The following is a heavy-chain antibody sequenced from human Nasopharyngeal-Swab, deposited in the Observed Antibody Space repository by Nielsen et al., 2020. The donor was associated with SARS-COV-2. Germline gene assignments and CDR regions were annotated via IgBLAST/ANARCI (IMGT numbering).Heavy chain of an antibody. Sequence: GESLKISCAASGFTFSSYGMHWVRQAPGKGPEWVAFIRYDGSNKYYADSVKGRFTISRDNSKNTLYLQMNSLRAEDTAVYYCAKSGPPPYYDILTGHFDYWGQGTLVTVSS. CDR1: GFTFSSYG. J-gene: IGHJ4*02. V-gene: IGHV3-30*02. CDR2: IRYDGSNK. D-gene: IGHD3-9*01. CDR3: AKSGPPPYYDILTGHFDY.